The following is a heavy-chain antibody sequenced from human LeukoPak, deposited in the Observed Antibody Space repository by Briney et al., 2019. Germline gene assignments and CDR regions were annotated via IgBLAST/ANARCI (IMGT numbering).Heavy chain of an antibody. V-gene: IGHV4-59*01. CDR2: VYYSGNT. Sequence: SETLSLTCTVSGGSISNYFWTWIRQPLGKGLEWIGYVYYSGNTNYNPSLRSRVTISIDTSKNQFSLNLKSVTAADTAMYYCAREGLAARRGAFDIWGQGTVVTVSS. CDR1: GGSISNYF. D-gene: IGHD6-6*01. J-gene: IGHJ3*02. CDR3: AREGLAARRGAFDI.